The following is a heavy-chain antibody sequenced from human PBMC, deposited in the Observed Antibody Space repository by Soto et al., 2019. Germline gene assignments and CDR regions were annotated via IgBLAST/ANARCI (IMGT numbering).Heavy chain of an antibody. Sequence: EVQLVESGGGLVKPGGSLRLSCAASGFTFSSYSINWVRQAPGKGLEWVSSISSSSDYIFYADSVKGRFTISRDNAKNSAYVHMNSLRAEDTAVYYCAKSPIGDAFDMWGQGTMVTVS. CDR3: AKSPIGDAFDM. J-gene: IGHJ3*02. CDR2: ISSSSDYI. CDR1: GFTFSSYS. V-gene: IGHV3-21*01. D-gene: IGHD1-26*01.